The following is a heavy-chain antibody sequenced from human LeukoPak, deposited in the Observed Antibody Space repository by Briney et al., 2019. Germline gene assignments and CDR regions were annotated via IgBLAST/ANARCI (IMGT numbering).Heavy chain of an antibody. D-gene: IGHD6-19*01. CDR3: ASSFLAGPLDY. Sequence: GGSLRLSCSASGFTFSAYAMHWVRQAPGKGLEYVSGIRSYGGSTNYADSVKGRFTISRDNSKNTLYAQMSSLRAEDTAVYYCASSFLAGPLDYWGQGTLVTVSS. J-gene: IGHJ4*02. CDR1: GFTFSAYA. V-gene: IGHV3-64*05. CDR2: IRSYGGST.